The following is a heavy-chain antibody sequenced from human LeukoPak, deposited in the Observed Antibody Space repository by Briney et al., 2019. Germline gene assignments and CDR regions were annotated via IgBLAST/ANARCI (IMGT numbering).Heavy chain of an antibody. D-gene: IGHD3-3*01. CDR1: GFTFSTYE. Sequence: GGSLRLSCAASGFTFSTYEMSWVRQAPGKGLEWVSYISSSGDTIYYADSVKGRFTISRDNAKNSLYLQMNSLRADDTAAYYCATGDDFWSSYHFDYWGQGTLVTVSS. J-gene: IGHJ4*02. V-gene: IGHV3-48*03. CDR3: ATGDDFWSSYHFDY. CDR2: ISSSGDTI.